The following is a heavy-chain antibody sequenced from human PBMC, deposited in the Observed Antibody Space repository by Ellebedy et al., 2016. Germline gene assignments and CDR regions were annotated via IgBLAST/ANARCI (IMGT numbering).Heavy chain of an antibody. V-gene: IGHV4-4*07. CDR3: ARERRDKAMVPEWFDP. J-gene: IGHJ5*02. Sequence: SETLSLXXTVSGGSISSYYWSWIRQPAGKGLEWIGRIYTSGSTNYNPSLKSRVTMSVDTSKNQFSLKLSSVTAADTAVYYWARERRDKAMVPEWFDPWGQGTLVTVSS. CDR2: IYTSGST. D-gene: IGHD5-18*01. CDR1: GGSISSYY.